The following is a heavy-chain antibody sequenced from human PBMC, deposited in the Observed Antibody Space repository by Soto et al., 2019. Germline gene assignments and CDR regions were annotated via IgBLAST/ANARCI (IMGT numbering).Heavy chain of an antibody. CDR2: IYPGDSGT. D-gene: IGHD6-13*01. Sequence: PGESLKISCKGSGYSFTSYWISWVRQMPGKGLEWMGIIYPGDSGTRYNRSFQGQVTVSADKSIGTAYLQWSSMKASDSAMYYWARTDNSHRRNYFYGMDVWGQATTVTVSS. CDR3: ARTDNSHRRNYFYGMDV. V-gene: IGHV5-51*01. CDR1: GYSFTSYW. J-gene: IGHJ6*02.